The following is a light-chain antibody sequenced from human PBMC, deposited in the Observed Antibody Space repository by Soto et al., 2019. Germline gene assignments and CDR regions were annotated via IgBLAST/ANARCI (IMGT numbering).Light chain of an antibody. CDR2: DAS. J-gene: IGKJ1*01. Sequence: DSQMTHSPSTLSASIGDRVTITCRASQSISSWLAWYQQKPGKAPDLLIYDASRLAGGVPSRFSGSASGTEFTLTIGSMPPDDFATYFCQQYYNYSTFGQGTQVDI. CDR1: QSISSW. V-gene: IGKV1-5*01. CDR3: QQYYNYST.